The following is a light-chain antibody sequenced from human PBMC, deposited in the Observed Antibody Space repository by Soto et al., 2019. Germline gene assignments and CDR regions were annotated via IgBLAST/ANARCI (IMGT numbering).Light chain of an antibody. Sequence: DIQMTQSPSAMSASVGDRVNITCRASQGISNYLVWFQQKPGEVPKRMISAAFNLLSGVPSRFSGSGSGTEFTLTISSLQPEDFATYYCLQHITYPRTFGQGTKVEIK. V-gene: IGKV1-17*03. J-gene: IGKJ1*01. CDR3: LQHITYPRT. CDR2: AAF. CDR1: QGISNY.